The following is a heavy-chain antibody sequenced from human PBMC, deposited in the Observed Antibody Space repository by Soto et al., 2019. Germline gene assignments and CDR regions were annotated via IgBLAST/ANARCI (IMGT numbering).Heavy chain of an antibody. CDR2: ISSSSSTI. J-gene: IGHJ3*02. V-gene: IGHV3-48*01. D-gene: IGHD3-10*01. CDR3: ARDAPLLWFGESIGLDI. CDR1: GFTFSSYS. Sequence: GALRLSCAASGFTFSSYSMNWVRQAPGKGLEWVSYISSSSSTIYYADSVKGRFAISRDNAKNSLYLQMNSLRAEDTAVYYCARDAPLLWFGESIGLDICGQGTMVTVSS.